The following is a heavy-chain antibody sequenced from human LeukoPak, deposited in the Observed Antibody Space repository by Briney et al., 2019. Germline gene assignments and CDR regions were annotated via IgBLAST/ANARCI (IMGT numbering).Heavy chain of an antibody. CDR2: IYPGDSDT. D-gene: IGHD6-13*01. CDR3: ARLPGGYTDCFDP. CDR1: GYSFTSYW. J-gene: IGHJ5*02. Sequence: GESRKISCKGSGYSFTSYWIGWVRQVPGKGLEWVGIIYPGDSDTRYSPSFQGQDTISADKSISTAYLQWSSLKASDTAMYYCARLPGGYTDCFDPWGQGTLVTVSS. V-gene: IGHV5-51*01.